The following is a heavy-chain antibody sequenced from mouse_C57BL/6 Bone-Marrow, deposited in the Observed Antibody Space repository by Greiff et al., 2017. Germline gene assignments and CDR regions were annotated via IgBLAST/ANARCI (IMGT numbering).Heavy chain of an antibody. CDR1: GYTFTNYW. D-gene: IGHD1-1*01. CDR3: ARHYYGSSYGY. Sequence: VQLQQSGAELVRPGTSVKMSCKASGYTFTNYWIGWAKQRPGHGLAWIGDIYPGGGYTNYNEKFKGKATLTADKSSSTAYMQFSSLTSEDSAIYYCARHYYGSSYGYWGQGTTLTVSS. V-gene: IGHV1-63*01. CDR2: IYPGGGYT. J-gene: IGHJ2*01.